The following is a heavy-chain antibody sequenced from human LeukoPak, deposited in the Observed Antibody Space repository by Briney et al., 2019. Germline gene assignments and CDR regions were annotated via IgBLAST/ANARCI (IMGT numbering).Heavy chain of an antibody. CDR2: IYPGDSDT. Sequence: GESLKISCKGSGYRFTSYWIGWVRQMPGKGLGWMGIIYPGDSDTRYSPSFQGQVTISADKSISTAYLQWSSLKASDTAMYYCARHRDSSSWPYDAFDIWGQGTMVTVSS. V-gene: IGHV5-51*01. CDR1: GYRFTSYW. CDR3: ARHRDSSSWPYDAFDI. J-gene: IGHJ3*02. D-gene: IGHD6-13*01.